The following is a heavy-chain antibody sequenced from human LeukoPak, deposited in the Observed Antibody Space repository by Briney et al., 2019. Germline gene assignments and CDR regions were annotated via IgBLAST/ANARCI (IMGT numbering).Heavy chain of an antibody. CDR3: ARAGTSGGLCDY. D-gene: IGHD1-14*01. V-gene: IGHV4-4*07. J-gene: IGHJ4*02. CDR1: GGSISSYF. CDR2: IYTSGST. Sequence: SETQSLTCTVSGGSISSYFWSWIRQPAGKGLEWIGRIYTSGSTKYNPSLQSRVTMSLDTSKNQLSLKLGSVTAADTAVYYCARAGTSGGLCDYWGQGTLVTVSS.